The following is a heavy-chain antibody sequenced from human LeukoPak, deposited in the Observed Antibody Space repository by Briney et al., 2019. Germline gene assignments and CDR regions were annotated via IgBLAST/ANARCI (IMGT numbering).Heavy chain of an antibody. D-gene: IGHD6-19*01. CDR2: MNPNSGNT. Sequence: ASVKVSCKASGYTFTSYGINWVRQATGQGLEWMGWMNPNSGNTGYAQKFQGRVTITRNTSISTAYVELSSLRSEDTAVYYCARGPVAGLVCYYYYYMDVWGKGTTVTVSS. J-gene: IGHJ6*03. V-gene: IGHV1-8*03. CDR3: ARGPVAGLVCYYYYYMDV. CDR1: GYTFTSYG.